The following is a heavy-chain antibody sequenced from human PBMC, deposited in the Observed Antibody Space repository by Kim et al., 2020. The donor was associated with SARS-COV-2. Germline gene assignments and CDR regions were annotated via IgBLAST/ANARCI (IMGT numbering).Heavy chain of an antibody. Sequence: SETLSLTCTVSGGSISSYYWSWIRQPAGKGLEWIGRIYTSGSTNYNPSLKSRVTMSVDTSKNQFSLKLSSVTAADTAVYYCARDSRTMIVVDNDYYGMDVWGQGTTVTVSS. CDR2: IYTSGST. V-gene: IGHV4-4*07. D-gene: IGHD3-22*01. CDR3: ARDSRTMIVVDNDYYGMDV. CDR1: GGSISSYY. J-gene: IGHJ6*02.